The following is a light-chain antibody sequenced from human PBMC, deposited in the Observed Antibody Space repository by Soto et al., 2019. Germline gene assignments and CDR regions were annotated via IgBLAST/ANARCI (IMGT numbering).Light chain of an antibody. CDR2: TAS. V-gene: IGKV1-39*01. CDR1: QSISNX. Sequence: DIQMTQSPSSLSASVGDRVTITXRXSQSISNXLNWFQQKPGKAPNLLIFTASNLQSGVPSRFSGSGSGTDFTLTINSLQPEDFAAYYCQQTFNTPWTFGRGTRVEIK. CDR3: QQTFNTPWT. J-gene: IGKJ1*01.